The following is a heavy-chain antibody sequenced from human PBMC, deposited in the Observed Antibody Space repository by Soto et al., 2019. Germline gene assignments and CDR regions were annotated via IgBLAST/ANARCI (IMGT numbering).Heavy chain of an antibody. CDR3: ATTYYYDSRDNWFDP. CDR2: FDPEDGET. D-gene: IGHD3-22*01. CDR1: GYTLTELS. Sequence: ASVKVSCKVSGYTLTELSIHWVRQAPGKGLEWMEGFDPEDGETIYAQKFQGRVTMTEDTSTDTAYMELSSLRSEDTAVYYCATTYYYDSRDNWFDPWGQGTLVTVS. J-gene: IGHJ5*02. V-gene: IGHV1-24*01.